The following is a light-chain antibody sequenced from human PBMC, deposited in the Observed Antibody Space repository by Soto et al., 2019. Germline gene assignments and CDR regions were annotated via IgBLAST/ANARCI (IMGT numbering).Light chain of an antibody. CDR3: QQYNNWPFS. Sequence: EIVLTQFPGTLSLSPGGRATLSCRASQSVSRRLAWYQHRPGQSPRLLISGASMRASGVPVRFSGTGSETDFTLTISGLQSEDSAVYFCQQYNNWPFSFGQGTRLENK. CDR2: GAS. CDR1: QSVSRR. J-gene: IGKJ5*01. V-gene: IGKV3D-15*01.